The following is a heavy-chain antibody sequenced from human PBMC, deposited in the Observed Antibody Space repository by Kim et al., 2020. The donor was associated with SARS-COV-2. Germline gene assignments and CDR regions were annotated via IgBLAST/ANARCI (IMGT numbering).Heavy chain of an antibody. J-gene: IGHJ4*01. Sequence: SETLSLTCTVSGYSISSGYYWGWIRQPPGKGLEWIGSIYHSGSTYYNPSLKSRVTISVDTSKNQFSLKLSSVTAADTVVYYCARDPAIVVVVAPKGFDY. CDR3: ARDPAIVVVVAPKGFDY. V-gene: IGHV4-38-2*02. D-gene: IGHD2-15*01. CDR2: IYHSGST. CDR1: GYSISSGYY.